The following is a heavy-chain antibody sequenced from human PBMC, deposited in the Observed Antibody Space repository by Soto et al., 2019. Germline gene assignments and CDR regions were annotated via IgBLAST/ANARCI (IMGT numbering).Heavy chain of an antibody. Sequence: QVQLVESGGGVVQPGRSLRLSCAASGFTFSSYAMHWVRQAPGKGLEWVAVISYDGSNKYYADSVKGRFTISRDNSKNTLYLQMNSLRAEVTAVYYCARDNRFDYWGQGTLVTVSS. CDR1: GFTFSSYA. V-gene: IGHV3-30-3*01. CDR3: ARDNRFDY. CDR2: ISYDGSNK. J-gene: IGHJ4*02.